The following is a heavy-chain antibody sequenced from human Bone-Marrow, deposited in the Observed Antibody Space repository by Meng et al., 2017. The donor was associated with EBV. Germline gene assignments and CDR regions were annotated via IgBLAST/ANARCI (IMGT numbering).Heavy chain of an antibody. CDR3: AIIIAVSNPAFASFYS. J-gene: IGHJ4*02. CDR2: ISSSSTYI. D-gene: IGHD6-19*01. V-gene: IGHV3-21*01. Sequence: EVQLVESGGGLVKPGGSLRLSCAASGFTFSSYSMNWVRQAPGKGLEWVSSISSSSTYIYYADSLKGRFTISNYNAKNSLYLQMNSLRAEDTAVYYCAIIIAVSNPAFASFYSWGQGTLVTVSS. CDR1: GFTFSSYS.